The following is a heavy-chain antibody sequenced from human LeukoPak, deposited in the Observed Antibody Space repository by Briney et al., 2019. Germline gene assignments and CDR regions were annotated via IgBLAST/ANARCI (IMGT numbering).Heavy chain of an antibody. J-gene: IGHJ4*02. CDR1: GDSVSSNSAA. Sequence: SQTLSLTCAISGDSVSSNSAAWNWIRQSPSRGLEWLGRTYYRSRWYNDYAVSVKSRITINPDTSKNQFSLKLSSVTAADTAVYYCARGRYSSGRLRHFDYWGQGTLVTVSS. V-gene: IGHV6-1*01. D-gene: IGHD6-19*01. CDR2: TYYRSRWYN. CDR3: ARGRYSSGRLRHFDY.